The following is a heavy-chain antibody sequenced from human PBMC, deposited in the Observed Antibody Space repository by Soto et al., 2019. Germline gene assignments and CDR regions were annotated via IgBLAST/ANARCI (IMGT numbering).Heavy chain of an antibody. V-gene: IGHV4-31*03. J-gene: IGHJ4*02. D-gene: IGHD3-22*01. CDR3: ARGFSAYYDSSGYYYDSYYFDY. CDR2: IYYSGST. CDR1: GGSISSGGYY. Sequence: NPSETLSLTFTVSGGSISSGGYYWSWIRQHPGKGLEWIGYIYYSGSTYYNPSLKSRVTISVDTSKNQFSLKLSSVTAADTAVYYCARGFSAYYDSSGYYYDSYYFDYWGQGTLVTVSS.